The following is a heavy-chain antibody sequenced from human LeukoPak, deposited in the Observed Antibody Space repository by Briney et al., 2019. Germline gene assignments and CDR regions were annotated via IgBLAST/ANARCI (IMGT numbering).Heavy chain of an antibody. V-gene: IGHV1-58*01. CDR2: IVVGSGNT. Sequence: ASVKVSCKAPGFTFTSSAVQWVRQARGQRLEWIGWIVVGSGNTNYAQKFQERVTITRDMSTSTAYMELSSLRSEDTAVYYCAAATPQVATHNNPFDYWGQGTLVTVSS. J-gene: IGHJ4*02. CDR3: AAATPQVATHNNPFDY. CDR1: GFTFTSSA. D-gene: IGHD5-12*01.